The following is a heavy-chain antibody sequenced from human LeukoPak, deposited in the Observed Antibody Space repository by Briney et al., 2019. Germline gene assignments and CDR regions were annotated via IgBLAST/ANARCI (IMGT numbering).Heavy chain of an antibody. CDR1: GGSVSTFY. CDR2: IDISGST. V-gene: IGHV4-4*07. Sequence: SETLSLTCTVSGGSVSTFYWSWIRQPAGKGLEWIGHIDISGSTSYNPSLKSRVSLSADTSRKQFFLQLSSVTAADVGVYYCARVCIGGSSCMDVWGKGTTVTISS. J-gene: IGHJ6*03. CDR3: ARVCIGGSSCMDV. D-gene: IGHD3-16*01.